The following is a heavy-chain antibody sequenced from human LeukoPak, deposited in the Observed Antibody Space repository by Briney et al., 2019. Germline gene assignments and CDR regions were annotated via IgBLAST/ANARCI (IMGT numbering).Heavy chain of an antibody. CDR2: INSDESRT. V-gene: IGHV3-74*01. CDR1: GFTFNTFW. J-gene: IGHJ4*02. Sequence: PGGSLRLSCAASGFTFNTFWMHWVRQVPGKGLVWVSRINSDESRTNYADSVKGRFTISRDNAKNSLYLQMNSLRAEDTAVYYCARVISGYESFDYWGQGTLVTVSS. CDR3: ARVISGYESFDY. D-gene: IGHD5-12*01.